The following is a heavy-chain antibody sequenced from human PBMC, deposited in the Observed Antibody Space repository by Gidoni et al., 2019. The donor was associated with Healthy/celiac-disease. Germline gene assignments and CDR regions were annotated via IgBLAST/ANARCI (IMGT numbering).Heavy chain of an antibody. CDR2: IWYDGSNK. V-gene: IGHV3-33*01. J-gene: IGHJ4*02. CDR1: GFTFSSYV. CDR3: ARDSGLYYFDY. D-gene: IGHD5-12*01. Sequence: QVQLVESGGGVVQHGRSLRLSLAASGFTFSSYVMHWVRQAPGRGLEWVEVIWYDGSNKYDADSVKGRFTISRDNSKNTLYLQMNSLRAEVTAVSYCARDSGLYYFDYWGQVTLGTVSS.